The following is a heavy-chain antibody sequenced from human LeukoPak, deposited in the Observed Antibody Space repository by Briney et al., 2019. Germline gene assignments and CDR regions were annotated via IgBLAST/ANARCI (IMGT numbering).Heavy chain of an antibody. CDR3: AKDPVPRYCSSTSCYRGFYFDY. J-gene: IGHJ4*02. Sequence: PGGSLRLSCAASGFTFSSYAMSWVRQPPGKGLEWVSAISGSGGSTYYADSVKGRFTISRDNSKNTLYLQMNSLRAEDTAVYYCAKDPVPRYCSSTSCYRGFYFDYWGQGTLVTVSS. V-gene: IGHV3-23*01. D-gene: IGHD2-2*01. CDR1: GFTFSSYA. CDR2: ISGSGGST.